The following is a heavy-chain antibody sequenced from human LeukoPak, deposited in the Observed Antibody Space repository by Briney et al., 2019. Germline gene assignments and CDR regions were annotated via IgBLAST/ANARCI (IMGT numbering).Heavy chain of an antibody. CDR1: GYTFTSYA. CDR3: ARVVGNYVWGSYRPEGCFDS. V-gene: IGHV1-18*01. Sequence: GASVKVSCKASGYTFTSYAISWVRQAPGQGPEWMGWINMYNGNKNYAQKLQGRFTMTTDTSMSTAYMELRSLRSDDTAVYYCARVVGNYVWGSYRPEGCFDSWGQGTLVTVSS. D-gene: IGHD3-16*02. J-gene: IGHJ4*02. CDR2: INMYNGNK.